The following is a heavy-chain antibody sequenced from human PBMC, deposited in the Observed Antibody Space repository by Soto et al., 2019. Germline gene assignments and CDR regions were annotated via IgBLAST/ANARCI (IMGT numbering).Heavy chain of an antibody. CDR3: ARDLMGFDP. CDR2: TYHSGSN. Sequence: SETLSPTCSVSGGSISSSXRWSWVGQPPGKGLEWMGETYHSGSNNYNPSLKRRVTIAVDKSKNQFSLKLSYVTAADTVVYYCARDLMGFDPWGQGTLVTVSS. V-gene: IGHV4-4*02. CDR1: GGSISSSXR. J-gene: IGHJ5*02. D-gene: IGHD2-8*01.